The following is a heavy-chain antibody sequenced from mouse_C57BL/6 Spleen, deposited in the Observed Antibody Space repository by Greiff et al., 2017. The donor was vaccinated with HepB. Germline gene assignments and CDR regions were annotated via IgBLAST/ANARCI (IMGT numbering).Heavy chain of an antibody. Sequence: QVQLKQPGAELVKPGASVKLSCKASGYTFTSYWLHWVKQRPGQGLEWIGMIHPNSGSTNYNEKFKSKATLTVDKSSSTAYMQLSSLTSEDSAVYYCARSRLGRRVYYFDYWGQGTTLTVSS. V-gene: IGHV1-64*01. CDR3: ARSRLGRRVYYFDY. CDR1: GYTFTSYW. J-gene: IGHJ2*01. D-gene: IGHD4-1*01. CDR2: IHPNSGST.